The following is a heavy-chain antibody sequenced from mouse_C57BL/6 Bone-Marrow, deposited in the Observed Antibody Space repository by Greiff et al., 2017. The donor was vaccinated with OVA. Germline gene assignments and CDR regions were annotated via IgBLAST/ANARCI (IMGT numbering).Heavy chain of an antibody. CDR3: AAYYYGSRWYFDV. V-gene: IGHV1-81*01. D-gene: IGHD1-1*01. J-gene: IGHJ1*03. CDR1: GYTFTSYG. Sequence: QVQLQQSGAELARPGASVKLSCKASGYTFTSYGISWVKQRTGQGLEWIGEIYPRSGNTYYNEKFKGKATLTADKSSSTAYMELRSLTSEDSAVYFCAAYYYGSRWYFDVWGTGTTVTVSS. CDR2: IYPRSGNT.